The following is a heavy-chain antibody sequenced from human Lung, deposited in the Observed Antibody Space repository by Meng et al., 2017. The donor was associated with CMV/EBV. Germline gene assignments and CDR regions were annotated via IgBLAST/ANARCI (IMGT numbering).Heavy chain of an antibody. CDR1: GFTFSTYN. V-gene: IGHV3-21*06. CDR3: GRVPGVGVCFYYGLDV. Sequence: SCAASGFTFSTYNMNWVRQAPGKGLEWISSISSSSNYIYYADSVKGRFTISRANARNSLFLQMNSLRAEDTAVYYCGRVPGVGVCFYYGLDVWGRGTTVTVSS. CDR2: ISSSSNYI. J-gene: IGHJ6*02. D-gene: IGHD3-3*01.